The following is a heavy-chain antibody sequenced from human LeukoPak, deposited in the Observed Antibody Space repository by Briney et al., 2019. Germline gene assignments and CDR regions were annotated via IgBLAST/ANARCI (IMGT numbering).Heavy chain of an antibody. D-gene: IGHD5-12*01. CDR2: IIPIFGTA. CDR1: GGTFSSHA. CDR3: ARMGSGYDGLNY. V-gene: IGHV1-69*05. J-gene: IGHJ4*02. Sequence: ASVKVSCKASGGTFSSHAISWVRQAPGQGREWMGRIIPIFGTANYAQKFQGRVTITTDESTSTAYMELCSLRSEDTAVHYCARMGSGYDGLNYWGQGTLVTVSS.